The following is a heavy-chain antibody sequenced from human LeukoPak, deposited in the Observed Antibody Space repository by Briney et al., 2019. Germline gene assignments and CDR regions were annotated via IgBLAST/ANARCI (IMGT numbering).Heavy chain of an antibody. CDR2: ISASGGDT. CDR1: GFTFSSYS. D-gene: IGHD2-21*02. J-gene: IGHJ4*02. CDR3: TKDPHAVATPRVY. V-gene: IGHV3-23*01. Sequence: GGSLTLSCAASGFTFSSYSMNWVRQAPGRGLEWVSSISASGGDTYYLDSVTGRFTISRDDSKNTLYLQMNSLKAEDTAIYYCTKDPHAVATPRVYWGQGSLVTVSS.